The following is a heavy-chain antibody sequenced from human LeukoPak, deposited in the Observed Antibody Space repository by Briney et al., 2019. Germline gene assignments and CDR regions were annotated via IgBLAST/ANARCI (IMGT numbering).Heavy chain of an antibody. V-gene: IGHV3-30*04. CDR3: ARDQTTGGDFWSGYHYYYYYYMDV. D-gene: IGHD3-3*01. CDR2: ISYDGSNK. CDR1: GFTFSSYA. J-gene: IGHJ6*03. Sequence: PGGSLRLSCSASGFTFSSYAMHWVRQAPGKGLEWVAVISYDGSNKYYADSVKGRFTISRDNSKNTLYLQMNSLRAEDTAVYYCARDQTTGGDFWSGYHYYYYYYMDVWGKGTTVTVSS.